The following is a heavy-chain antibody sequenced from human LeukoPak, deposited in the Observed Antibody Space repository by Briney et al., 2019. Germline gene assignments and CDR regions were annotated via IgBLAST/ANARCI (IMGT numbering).Heavy chain of an antibody. CDR1: GGSISSSSYY. CDR3: AGMTTRDY. D-gene: IGHD4-11*01. CDR2: IYYSGST. Sequence: SETLSLTCTVSGGSISSSSYYWGWIRQPPWKGLEWIGSIYYSGSTYYNPSLKSRVTISVDTSKNQFSLKLSSVTAADTAVYYCAGMTTRDYWGQGTLVTVSS. J-gene: IGHJ4*02. V-gene: IGHV4-39*01.